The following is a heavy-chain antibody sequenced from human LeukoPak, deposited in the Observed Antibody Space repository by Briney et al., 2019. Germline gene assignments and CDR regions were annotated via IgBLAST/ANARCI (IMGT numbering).Heavy chain of an antibody. D-gene: IGHD1-26*01. CDR2: INHSGST. CDR1: GGSISTTSYY. J-gene: IGHJ6*03. Sequence: PSETLSLTCIVSGGSISTTSYYWGWIRQPPGKGLEWIGEINHSGSTNYNPSLKSRVTISVDTSKNQFSLKLSSVTAAGTAVYYCARGPALRYSGSYRGFPNYYYYYMDVWGKGTTVTVSS. CDR3: ARGPALRYSGSYRGFPNYYYYYMDV. V-gene: IGHV4-39*07.